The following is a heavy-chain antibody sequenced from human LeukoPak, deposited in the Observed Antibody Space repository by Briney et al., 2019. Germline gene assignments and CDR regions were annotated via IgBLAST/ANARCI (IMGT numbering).Heavy chain of an antibody. CDR1: GRSISSYY. J-gene: IGHJ5*02. CDR3: ARGYSSANWFDP. Sequence: SETLSLTCTVSGRSISSYYWSWIRQPPGKGLEWIGYIYYSGSTNYNPSLKSRVTISVDTSKNQFSLKLSSVTAADTAVYYCARGYSSANWFDPWGQGTLVTVSS. V-gene: IGHV4-59*01. D-gene: IGHD6-25*01. CDR2: IYYSGST.